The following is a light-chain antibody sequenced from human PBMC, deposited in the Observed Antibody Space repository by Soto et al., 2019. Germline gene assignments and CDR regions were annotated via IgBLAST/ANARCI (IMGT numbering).Light chain of an antibody. Sequence: PGERSTLSCRASQSVSSYLAWYQQKPGQAPRLLIYDASNRATGIPARFSGSGSGTDFTLTISSLEPEDFAVYYCQQRSNWLTFGGGTKVEIK. CDR1: QSVSSY. CDR2: DAS. CDR3: QQRSNWLT. V-gene: IGKV3-11*01. J-gene: IGKJ4*01.